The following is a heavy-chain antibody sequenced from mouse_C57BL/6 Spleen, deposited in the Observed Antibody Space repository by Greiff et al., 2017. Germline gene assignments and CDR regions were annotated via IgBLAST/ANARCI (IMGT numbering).Heavy chain of an antibody. D-gene: IGHD2-1*01. V-gene: IGHV1-54*01. CDR3: AREGAYYGNSDY. J-gene: IGHJ2*01. CDR2: INPGSGGT. CDR1: GYAFTNYL. Sequence: VQLQQSGAELVRPGTSVKVSCKASGYAFTNYLIEWVKQRPGQGLEWIGVINPGSGGTNYNEKFKGKATLTADKSSSTAYMQLSSLTSEDSAVYFCAREGAYYGNSDYWGQGTTLTVSS.